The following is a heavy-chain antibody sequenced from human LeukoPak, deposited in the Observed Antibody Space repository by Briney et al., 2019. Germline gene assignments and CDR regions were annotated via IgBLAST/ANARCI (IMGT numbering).Heavy chain of an antibody. CDR2: IRYDGSNK. CDR3: AKDSNYYYDSSGYSFQH. Sequence: PGGSLRLSCAASGFTFSNYWMTWVRQAPGKGLEWVTFIRYDGSNKYYVDSVKGRFTISRDNSKNTLYLQMNSLRAEDTAVYYCAKDSNYYYDSSGYSFQHWGQGTLVTVSS. J-gene: IGHJ1*01. V-gene: IGHV3-30*02. CDR1: GFTFSNYW. D-gene: IGHD3-22*01.